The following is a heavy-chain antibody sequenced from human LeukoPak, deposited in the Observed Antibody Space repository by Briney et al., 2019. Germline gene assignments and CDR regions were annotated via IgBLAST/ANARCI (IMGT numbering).Heavy chain of an antibody. CDR3: ARYPYQYYFDY. V-gene: IGHV4-59*01. CDR2: IYYSGST. D-gene: IGHD3-9*01. J-gene: IGHJ4*02. CDR1: GGSISSYY. Sequence: PSETLSLTCTASGGSISSYYWSWIRQPPGKGLEWIGYIYYSGSTNYNPSLKSRVTISVDTSKNQFSLKLSSVTAADTAVYYCARYPYQYYFDYWGQGTLVTVSS.